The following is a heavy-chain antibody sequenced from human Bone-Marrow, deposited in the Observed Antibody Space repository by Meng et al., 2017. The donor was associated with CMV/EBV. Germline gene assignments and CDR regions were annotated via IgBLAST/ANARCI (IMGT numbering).Heavy chain of an antibody. Sequence: SETLSLTCTVSGGSISSSSYYWGWIRQPPGKGLEWIGSIYYSGSTYYNPSLKSRVTISVDTSKNQFSLKLSSVTAADTAVYYCASHQGGSTSRFNFDYWGPGTLVTGAS. CDR1: GGSISSSSYY. V-gene: IGHV4-39*01. CDR3: ASHQGGSTSRFNFDY. D-gene: IGHD2-2*01. J-gene: IGHJ4*02. CDR2: IYYSGST.